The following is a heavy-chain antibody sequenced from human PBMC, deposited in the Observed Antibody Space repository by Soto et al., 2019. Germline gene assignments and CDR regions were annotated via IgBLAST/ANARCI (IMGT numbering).Heavy chain of an antibody. D-gene: IGHD3-9*01. J-gene: IGHJ4*02. CDR3: ATSFRYFDN. CDR1: GFTPTTTP. Sequence: EVQLLESGGGLVLPGGSLRLSCAGSGFTPTTTPLSWVRQPPGKGLEWVTTISGTASRTYYVDSVKGRFFISRDNSKNTVTLQMNNLTRDETAVDYCATSFRYFDNWGQGTRVTVSS. CDR2: ISGTASRT. V-gene: IGHV3-23*01.